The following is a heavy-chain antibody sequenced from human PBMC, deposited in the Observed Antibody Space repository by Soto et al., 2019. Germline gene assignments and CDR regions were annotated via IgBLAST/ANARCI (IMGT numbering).Heavy chain of an antibody. CDR2: IYYSGST. CDR3: ARHFGIGYCASTSCSDFVS. D-gene: IGHD2-2*01. Sequence: SETLSLTCTVSGGSISSSSYYWGWIRQPPGKGLEWIGSIYYSGSTYYNPSLKGRVTISADTSNTQFSLKLTSVTAADTAVYYCARHFGIGYCASTSCSDFVSWGQGTMVTVSS. V-gene: IGHV4-39*01. CDR1: GGSISSSSYY. J-gene: IGHJ4*02.